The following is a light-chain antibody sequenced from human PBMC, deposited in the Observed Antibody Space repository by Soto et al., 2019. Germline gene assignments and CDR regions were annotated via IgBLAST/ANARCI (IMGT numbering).Light chain of an antibody. V-gene: IGKV1-5*01. J-gene: IGKJ2*01. Sequence: DTQMTQSPSTQSASVGDTVTITCRARQNINNWLAWYQQKPEKVPKLLIYGASTLEDGVPSRFSGSRSGTEFTLTINSLQPDDFATYYCQRYDGYFGQGTKLEIK. CDR1: QNINNW. CDR3: QRYDGY. CDR2: GAS.